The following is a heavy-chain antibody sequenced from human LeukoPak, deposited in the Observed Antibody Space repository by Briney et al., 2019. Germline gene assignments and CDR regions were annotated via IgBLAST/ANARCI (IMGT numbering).Heavy chain of an antibody. CDR1: GYTFTGYY. CDR3: ARDSLRSVDHDY. D-gene: IGHD2-21*01. Sequence: ASVKASCKASGYTFTGYYMHWVRQAPGQGLEWMGWINPNSGGTNYAQKFQGRVTMTRDTSISTAYMELSRLRSDDTAVYYCARDSLRSVDHDYWGQGTLVTVSS. CDR2: INPNSGGT. V-gene: IGHV1-2*02. J-gene: IGHJ4*02.